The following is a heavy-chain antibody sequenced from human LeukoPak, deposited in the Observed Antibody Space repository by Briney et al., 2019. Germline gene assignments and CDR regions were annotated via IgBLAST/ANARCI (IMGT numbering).Heavy chain of an antibody. CDR2: ISASGDGT. V-gene: IGHV3-23*01. CDR3: AKVFTVSKLLGFDY. D-gene: IGHD4-11*01. J-gene: IGHJ4*02. Sequence: PGGSLRLSCAGPGFTFSSYAMSWVRQAPGKGLEWVSGISASGDGTYHADSVKGRFTISRDNSKNTLYLQMNSLRAEDTAVYYCAKVFTVSKLLGFDYWGQGTLVTVSS. CDR1: GFTFSSYA.